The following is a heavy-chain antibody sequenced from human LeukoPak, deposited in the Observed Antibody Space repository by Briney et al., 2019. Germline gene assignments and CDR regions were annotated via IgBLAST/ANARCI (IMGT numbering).Heavy chain of an antibody. CDR1: GGTFSNYA. D-gene: IGHD3-10*01. CDR3: ARDGMLRGVIDYSGMDV. Sequence: SVKVSCKASGGTFSNYAISWVRQAPGQGLEWMGRIIVMLGIADYAQKFQGRVTITADKSAATVYIELSSLRSEDTAVYYCARDGMLRGVIDYSGMDVWGQGTTVTVSS. J-gene: IGHJ6*02. V-gene: IGHV1-69*04. CDR2: IIVMLGIA.